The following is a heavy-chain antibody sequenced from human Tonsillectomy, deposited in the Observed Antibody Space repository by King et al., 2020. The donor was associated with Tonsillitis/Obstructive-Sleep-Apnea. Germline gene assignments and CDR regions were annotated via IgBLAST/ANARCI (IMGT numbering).Heavy chain of an antibody. J-gene: IGHJ4*02. D-gene: IGHD5-18*01. CDR1: GGSISSYY. Sequence: QLQESGPGLVKPSETLSLTCTVSGGSISSYYWSWIRQPPGKGLEWIGYIYYSGSTSYNPSLKSRVTISVDTSKNQFSLKLSSVTAADTAVYYCARAGYNYRRDLDYWGQGTLVTVSS. V-gene: IGHV4-59*01. CDR3: ARAGYNYRRDLDY. CDR2: IYYSGST.